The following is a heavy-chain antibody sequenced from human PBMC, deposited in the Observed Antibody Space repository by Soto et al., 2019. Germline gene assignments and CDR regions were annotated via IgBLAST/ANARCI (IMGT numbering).Heavy chain of an antibody. Sequence: PGESLKISCKGSGYSFTSYWISWVRQMPGKGLEWMGRIEPSDSYTNYSPSFQGHVTISADKSISTAHLQWSSLKASDTAMYYCAISGTTLTSRRKNNWFDPWGQGTLVTVSS. D-gene: IGHD4-17*01. CDR3: AISGTTLTSRRKNNWFDP. CDR2: IEPSDSYT. J-gene: IGHJ5*02. V-gene: IGHV5-10-1*01. CDR1: GYSFTSYW.